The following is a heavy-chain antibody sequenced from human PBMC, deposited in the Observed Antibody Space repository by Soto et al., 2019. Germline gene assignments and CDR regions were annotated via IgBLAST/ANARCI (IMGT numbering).Heavy chain of an antibody. D-gene: IGHD1-1*01. CDR2: ITDSGGST. Sequence: GGSLRLSCAASGFTFRSVAIAWVRQAPGKGLEWVSSITDSGGSTDYADSVKGRFTISRDNSRNTLYLQMNSLRADDTAVYYCAKLYWNPRYFDYWGQGTRVTVSS. V-gene: IGHV3-23*01. CDR1: GFTFRSVA. J-gene: IGHJ4*02. CDR3: AKLYWNPRYFDY.